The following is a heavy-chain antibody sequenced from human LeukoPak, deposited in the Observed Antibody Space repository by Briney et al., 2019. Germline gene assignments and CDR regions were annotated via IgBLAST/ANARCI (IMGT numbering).Heavy chain of an antibody. V-gene: IGHV3-7*01. CDR2: IDQDGSDM. D-gene: IGHD1-26*01. J-gene: IGHJ4*02. Sequence: GGSLRLSCAASGFTFRTDWMTWVRQAPGKGLEWVANIDQDGSDMYYVDSVRCRFTISRDNGRNSLYLQMHTLRAEDTAIYYFAKSRETPGSLANWGQGTLVTVSS. CDR3: AKSRETPGSLAN. CDR1: GFTFRTDW.